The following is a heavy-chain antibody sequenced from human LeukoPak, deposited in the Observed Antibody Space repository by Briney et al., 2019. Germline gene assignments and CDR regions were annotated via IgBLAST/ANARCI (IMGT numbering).Heavy chain of an antibody. V-gene: IGHV3-7*01. J-gene: IGHJ5*02. CDR1: GFTFSSYW. D-gene: IGHD3-10*01. CDR3: ARDGYYGSGSYDWFDP. CDR2: IKQDGSEK. Sequence: GGSLRLSCAASGFTFSSYWMSWVRQAPGKGLEWEANIKQDGSEKYYVDSVKGRFTISRDNAKNSLYLQMNSLRAEDTAVYYCARDGYYGSGSYDWFDPWGQGTLVTVSS.